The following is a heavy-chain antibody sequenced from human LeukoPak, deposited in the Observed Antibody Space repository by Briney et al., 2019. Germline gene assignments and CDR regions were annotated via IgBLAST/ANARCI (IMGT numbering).Heavy chain of an antibody. CDR3: ARATSYCSSTSCYFDY. V-gene: IGHV4-61*02. J-gene: IGHJ4*02. Sequence: SETLSLTCTVSGGSISSGSYYWSWIRQPAGKGLEWIGGIYTSGSTNYNPSLKSRVTISVDTSKNQFSLKLSSVTAADTAVYYCARATSYCSSTSCYFDYWGQGTLVTVSS. CDR2: IYTSGST. CDR1: GGSISSGSYY. D-gene: IGHD2-2*01.